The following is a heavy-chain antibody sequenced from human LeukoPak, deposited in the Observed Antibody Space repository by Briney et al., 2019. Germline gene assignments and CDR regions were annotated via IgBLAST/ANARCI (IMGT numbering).Heavy chain of an antibody. Sequence: ASVKVSCKASGYTFSNYGISWVRQAPGQGLEWVGWISAYNGNTNYAQKLQGRVTMTTDTSTSTAYMELRSLRSDDTAVYYCARPSYYYDSSGYCAYWGQGTLVTVSS. V-gene: IGHV1-18*01. CDR2: ISAYNGNT. D-gene: IGHD3-22*01. J-gene: IGHJ4*02. CDR3: ARPSYYYDSSGYCAY. CDR1: GYTFSNYG.